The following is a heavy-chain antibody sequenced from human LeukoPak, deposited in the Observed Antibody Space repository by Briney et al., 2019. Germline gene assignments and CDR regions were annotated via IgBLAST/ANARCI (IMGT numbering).Heavy chain of an antibody. V-gene: IGHV4-59*01. CDR2: IYYSGST. Sequence: PSETLSLTCTVSGGSISSYYWSWLRQPPGKGLEWIGYIYYSGSTNYNPSLKSRVTISVDTSKNQFSLKLSSVTAADTAVYYCARDRRGNAFDIWGQGTMVTVSP. CDR1: GGSISSYY. J-gene: IGHJ3*02. CDR3: ARDRRGNAFDI. D-gene: IGHD3-16*01.